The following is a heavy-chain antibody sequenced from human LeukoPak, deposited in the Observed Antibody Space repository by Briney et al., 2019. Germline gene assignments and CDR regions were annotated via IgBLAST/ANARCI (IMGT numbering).Heavy chain of an antibody. CDR1: GFTVSSNY. CDR3: ARASSSWYGEDYFDY. V-gene: IGHV3-53*01. D-gene: IGHD6-13*01. CDR2: IYSGGST. Sequence: GGSLRLSCAASGFTVSSNYMSWVRQAPGKGLEWVSVIYSGGSTYYADSVKGRFTISRDNSKNTLYLQMNSLRAEDTAVYYCARASSSWYGEDYFDYWGQGTLVTVSS. J-gene: IGHJ4*02.